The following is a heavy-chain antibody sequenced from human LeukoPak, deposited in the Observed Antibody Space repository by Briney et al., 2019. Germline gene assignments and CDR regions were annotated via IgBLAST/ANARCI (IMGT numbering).Heavy chain of an antibody. Sequence: GGSLRLSCAASGFTVSSNYMSWVRQAPGKGLEWVSVIYSGGTTYYADSVKGRFTISRDISKNTLYLQMNSLRAEDTAVYYCARGLWSHYYFDYWGQGTLVTVSS. CDR1: GFTVSSNY. V-gene: IGHV3-53*01. J-gene: IGHJ4*02. CDR2: IYSGGTT. CDR3: ARGLWSHYYFDY. D-gene: IGHD3-10*01.